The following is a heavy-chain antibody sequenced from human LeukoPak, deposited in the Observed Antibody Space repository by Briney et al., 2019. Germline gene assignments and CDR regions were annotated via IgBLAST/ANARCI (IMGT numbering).Heavy chain of an antibody. Sequence: TGGSLRLSCAASGFTFDDYTMHWVRQAPGKGLEWVSLISRDGGSTYYADSVKGRFTISRDNSKNSLYLQMNSLRTEDTALYYCAKDINPYDYGGNVDYWGQGTLVTVSS. CDR1: GFTFDDYT. CDR3: AKDINPYDYGGNVDY. CDR2: ISRDGGST. D-gene: IGHD4-23*01. V-gene: IGHV3-43*01. J-gene: IGHJ4*02.